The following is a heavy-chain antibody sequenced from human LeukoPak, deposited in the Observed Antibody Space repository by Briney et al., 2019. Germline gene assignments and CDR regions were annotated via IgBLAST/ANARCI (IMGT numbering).Heavy chain of an antibody. CDR3: AKDRNDTQKGLHYFDY. V-gene: IGHV3-30-3*01. CDR1: GFTFSSYA. CDR2: ISFDGSSK. D-gene: IGHD3-22*01. Sequence: GRSLRLSCAASGFTFSSYAMHWVRQAPGKGLEWVAVISFDGSSKYYADSVKGRFTISRDNSKNTLYLQMNSLTAEDTAVYYCAKDRNDTQKGLHYFDYWDQGTLVTVSS. J-gene: IGHJ4*02.